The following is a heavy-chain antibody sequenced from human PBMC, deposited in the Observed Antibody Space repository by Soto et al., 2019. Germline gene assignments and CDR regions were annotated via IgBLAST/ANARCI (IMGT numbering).Heavy chain of an antibody. CDR2: ISAYNGNT. Sequence: QVQLVQSGAEVKKPGASVKVSCKASGYTFTSYGISWVRQAPGQGLEWMGWISAYNGNTNYAQKLQGRVTMTTDTSTSTAYMEVRSLRPDDTAVYYCARDYYGSGRLNAHNWFDPWGQGTLVTVSS. V-gene: IGHV1-18*01. J-gene: IGHJ5*02. CDR3: ARDYYGSGRLNAHNWFDP. D-gene: IGHD3-10*01. CDR1: GYTFTSYG.